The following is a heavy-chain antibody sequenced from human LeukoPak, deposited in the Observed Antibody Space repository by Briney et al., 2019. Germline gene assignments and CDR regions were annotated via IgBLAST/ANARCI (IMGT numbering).Heavy chain of an antibody. Sequence: GGSLRLSCAASGFTFSDYYMSWVRQAPGKGLEWVSAISGSGGSTYYADSVKGRFTISRDNSKNTLYLQMNSLRAEDTAVYYCAKTPGKYSYYYFDYWGQGTLVTVSS. J-gene: IGHJ4*02. CDR3: AKTPGKYSYYYFDY. V-gene: IGHV3-23*01. CDR2: ISGSGGST. D-gene: IGHD5-18*01. CDR1: GFTFSDYY.